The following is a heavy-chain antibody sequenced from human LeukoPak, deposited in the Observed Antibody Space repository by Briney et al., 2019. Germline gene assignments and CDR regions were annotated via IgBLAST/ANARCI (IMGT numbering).Heavy chain of an antibody. V-gene: IGHV3-7*03. CDR2: IKQDGSAK. CDR1: GFTFSTYS. J-gene: IGHJ4*02. Sequence: PGGSLRLSCAASGFTFSTYSMSWVRQAPGKGLEWVASIKQDGSAKYYVDSVKSRFTISRDNAKNSVYLQMSSLRAEDTAVYYCARDGSYYYDSSGYYYFDYWGQGTLVTVSS. CDR3: ARDGSYYYDSSGYYYFDY. D-gene: IGHD3-22*01.